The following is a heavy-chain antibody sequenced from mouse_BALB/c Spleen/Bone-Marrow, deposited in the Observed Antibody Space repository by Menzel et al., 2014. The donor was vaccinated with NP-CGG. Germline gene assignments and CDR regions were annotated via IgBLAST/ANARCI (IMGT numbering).Heavy chain of an antibody. V-gene: IGHV5-12-2*01. Sequence: EVKLVESGGGLVQPGGSLKLSCAASGFTFSSYTMSWVRQTPEERLEWVAYISNGGGSTYYPDTVKGRFTISRDNAKNTLYLQMSSLKSEDTAMYYCARHRRYDVWFAYWGQGTLVTVSA. CDR2: ISNGGGST. CDR1: GFTFSSYT. D-gene: IGHD2-14*01. J-gene: IGHJ3*01. CDR3: ARHRRYDVWFAY.